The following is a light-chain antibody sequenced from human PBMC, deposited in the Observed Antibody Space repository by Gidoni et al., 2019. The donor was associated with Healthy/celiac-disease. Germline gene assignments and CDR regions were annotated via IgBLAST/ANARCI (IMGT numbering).Light chain of an antibody. CDR2: AAS. Sequence: DIKMTKSPSSLSASVGDRVTITCRASQSISSYLNWYQQKPGKAPKLLIYAASSLQSGVPSRFSCSGSGTDFTLTIRSLQPEDFVTYYFQQSYSTPLTFGGGTKVEIK. CDR3: QQSYSTPLT. CDR1: QSISSY. J-gene: IGKJ4*01. V-gene: IGKV1-39*01.